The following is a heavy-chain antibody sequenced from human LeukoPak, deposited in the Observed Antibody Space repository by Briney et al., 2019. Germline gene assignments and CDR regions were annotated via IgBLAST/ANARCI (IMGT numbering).Heavy chain of an antibody. CDR1: GYTFTSYA. J-gene: IGHJ4*02. D-gene: IGHD3-22*01. V-gene: IGHV7-4-1*02. Sequence: GASVKVSCKASGYTFTSYAMNWVRQAPGQGLEWMGWINTNTGNPTYAQGFTGRFVFSLDTSVSTAYLQISSLKAEDTAVYYCARSVILGGYAHLFDYWGQGTLVTVSS. CDR3: ARSVILGGYAHLFDY. CDR2: INTNTGNP.